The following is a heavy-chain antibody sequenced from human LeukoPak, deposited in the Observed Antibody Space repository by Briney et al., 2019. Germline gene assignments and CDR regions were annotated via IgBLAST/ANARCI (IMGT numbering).Heavy chain of an antibody. D-gene: IGHD3-22*01. Sequence: GGSLRLSCTASGFTFRGYGMHWVRQAPGKGLEWVGFIRYDGSKKYYADSVKGRFTISRDNSKHTLYLQMNSLKTEDTAVYYCTTVTTYYYDSSGYEVGTIPLLDIWGQGTMVTVSS. J-gene: IGHJ3*02. CDR2: IRYDGSKK. CDR1: GFTFRGYG. CDR3: TTVTTYYYDSSGYEVGTIPLLDI. V-gene: IGHV3-30*02.